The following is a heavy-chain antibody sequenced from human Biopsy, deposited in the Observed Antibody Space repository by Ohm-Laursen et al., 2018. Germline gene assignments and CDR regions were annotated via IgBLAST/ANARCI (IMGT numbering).Heavy chain of an antibody. CDR1: GDSISSYY. V-gene: IGHV4-59*01. J-gene: IGHJ2*01. Sequence: GTLSLTCTVSGDSISSYYWSWIRQPPGQGLEWIGYVYYTGSTDYNPSLQSRVTISVDTSKNHFSLRLRSVTPADTAIYYCARDRGYYSDRTVPGYFDLWGRGTLVTVSS. D-gene: IGHD3-22*01. CDR2: VYYTGST. CDR3: ARDRGYYSDRTVPGYFDL.